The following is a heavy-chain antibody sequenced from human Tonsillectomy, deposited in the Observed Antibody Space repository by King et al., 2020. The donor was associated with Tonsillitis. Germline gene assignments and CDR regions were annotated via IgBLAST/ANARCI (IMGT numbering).Heavy chain of an antibody. CDR1: GFTFSSYW. CDR3: ARAAYYYDSSGYFDY. Sequence: VQLVESGGGLVQPGGSLRLSCAASGFTFSSYWMSWVRQAPGKGLEWVANIKQDGSEKYYVDSVKGRFTNSRDNAKNSLYLQMNSLRAEDTAVYYCARAAYYYDSSGYFDYWGQGTLVTVSS. J-gene: IGHJ4*02. CDR2: IKQDGSEK. V-gene: IGHV3-7*03. D-gene: IGHD3-22*01.